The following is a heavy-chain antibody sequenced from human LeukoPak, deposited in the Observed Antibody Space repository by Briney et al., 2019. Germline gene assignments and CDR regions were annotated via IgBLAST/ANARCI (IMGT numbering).Heavy chain of an antibody. CDR2: IYYSGST. D-gene: IGHD3-10*01. Sequence: SETLSLTCTVSGGSISSYYWSWIRQPPGKGLEWIGYIYYSGSTNYNPSLKSRVTISVDTSKNQFSLKLSSVTAADTAVYYCATIGGIGTMVRGVNPIDYRGQGTLVTVSS. V-gene: IGHV4-59*01. J-gene: IGHJ4*02. CDR3: ATIGGIGTMVRGVNPIDY. CDR1: GGSISSYY.